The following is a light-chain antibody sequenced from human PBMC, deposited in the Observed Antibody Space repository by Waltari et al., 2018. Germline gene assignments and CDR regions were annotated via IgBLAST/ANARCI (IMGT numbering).Light chain of an antibody. Sequence: DVQLTQSPSSLSASVGDRVTITCQASQDIYNYLNWFQQKPGKAPKLLIYDASNLETGVQSRFSGSRSGTDFTFTISSLQPEDVATYYCQQYENFPYSFGQGTKLEIK. CDR3: QQYENFPYS. CDR1: QDIYNY. J-gene: IGKJ2*03. CDR2: DAS. V-gene: IGKV1-33*01.